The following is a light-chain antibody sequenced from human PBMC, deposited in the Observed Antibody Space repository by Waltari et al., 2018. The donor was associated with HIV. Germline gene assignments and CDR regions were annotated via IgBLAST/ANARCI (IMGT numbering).Light chain of an antibody. CDR1: SSAVGGYNY. CDR2: DVS. V-gene: IGLV2-14*03. J-gene: IGLJ1*01. CDR3: SSYTSSNTLPYV. Sequence: QSALPQPASVSGSPGQSITISCPGTSSAVGGYNYVSWYQQHPGKAPKLMIYDVSNRPSGVSNRFSGSKSGNTASLTISGLQAEDEADYYCSSYTSSNTLPYVFGTGTKVTVL.